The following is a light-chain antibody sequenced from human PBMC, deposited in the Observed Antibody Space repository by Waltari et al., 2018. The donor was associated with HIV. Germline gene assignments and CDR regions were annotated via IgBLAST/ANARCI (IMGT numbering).Light chain of an antibody. J-gene: IGLJ2*01. CDR2: DVS. CDR3: SSYTSSSTVV. CDR1: NSDVGGYNY. V-gene: IGLV2-14*01. Sequence: QSALTQPASVSGSPGQSITISCTGTNSDVGGYNYVPWYQQYPGKAPKLMIYDVSNRPSGVSNRFSASKSGNTASLTISGLQAEDEADYYCSSYTSSSTVVFGGGTKLTVL.